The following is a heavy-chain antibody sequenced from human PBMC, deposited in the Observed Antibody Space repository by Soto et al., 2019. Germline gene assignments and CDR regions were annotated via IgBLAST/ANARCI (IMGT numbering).Heavy chain of an antibody. CDR3: ARSPDYYYYYGMDV. CDR2: IYYSGST. Sequence: SETLSLTCTVSGGSISSYYLSWIRQPPGKGLEWIGYIYYSGSTNYNPSLKSRVTISVDTSKNQFSLKLSSVTAADTAVYYCARSPDYYYYYGMDVWGQGTTVTVSS. CDR1: GGSISSYY. J-gene: IGHJ6*02. V-gene: IGHV4-59*01.